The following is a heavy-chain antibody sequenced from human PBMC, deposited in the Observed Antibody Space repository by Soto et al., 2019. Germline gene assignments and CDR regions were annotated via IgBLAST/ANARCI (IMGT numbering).Heavy chain of an antibody. CDR1: GFTFSSYA. CDR3: AREMAPTYYYGSGSYYDYYYYGMDV. Sequence: PGGSLRLSCAASGFTFSSYAMSWVRQAPGKGLEWVSAISGSGGSTYYADSVKGRFTISRDNSKNTLYLQMNSLRAEDTAVYYCAREMAPTYYYGSGSYYDYYYYGMDVWGQGTTVTVSS. V-gene: IGHV3-23*01. D-gene: IGHD3-10*01. CDR2: ISGSGGST. J-gene: IGHJ6*02.